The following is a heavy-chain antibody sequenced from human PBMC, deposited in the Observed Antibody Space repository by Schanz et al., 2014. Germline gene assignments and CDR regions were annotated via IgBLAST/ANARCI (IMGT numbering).Heavy chain of an antibody. J-gene: IGHJ4*02. CDR3: AKDGIMVQGVIWERYFDS. Sequence: VHLVESGGGVVQPGRSLRLSCTGSGFTFSNHALSWVRQAPGKGLEWVSVISGSGVTIYYADSVKGRFTISRDNAKNSLYLQMNSLRAEDTALYYCAKDGIMVQGVIWERYFDSWGQGTLVTVSS. CDR2: ISGSGVTI. D-gene: IGHD3-10*01. V-gene: IGHV3-23*04. CDR1: GFTFSNHA.